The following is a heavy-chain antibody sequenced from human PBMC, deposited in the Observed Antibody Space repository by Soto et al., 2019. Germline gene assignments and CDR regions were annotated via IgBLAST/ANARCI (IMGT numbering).Heavy chain of an antibody. D-gene: IGHD4-17*01. CDR2: INPSGGST. J-gene: IGHJ3*02. Sequence: GASVKVSCQASGYTFTSYGISWVRQATGQGLEWMGIINPSGGSTSYAQKFQGRVTMTRDTSTSTVYMELSSLRSEDTAVYYCATPGPTVTTVLYDAFDIWGQGTMVTVSS. CDR1: GYTFTSYG. CDR3: ATPGPTVTTVLYDAFDI. V-gene: IGHV1-46*03.